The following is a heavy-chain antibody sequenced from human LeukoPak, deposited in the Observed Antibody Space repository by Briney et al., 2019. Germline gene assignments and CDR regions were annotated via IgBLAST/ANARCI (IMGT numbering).Heavy chain of an antibody. CDR2: ISYDGSNK. V-gene: IGHV3-30*04. CDR3: AKDRDYYGSGSLDY. J-gene: IGHJ4*02. CDR1: GFTFSDYA. Sequence: PGGSLRLSCAASGFTFSDYAMHWVRQAPGKGLEWVAVISYDGSNKYYADSVKGRFTISRDNSKNTLYLQMNSLRAEDTAVYYCAKDRDYYGSGSLDYWGQGTLVTVSS. D-gene: IGHD3-10*01.